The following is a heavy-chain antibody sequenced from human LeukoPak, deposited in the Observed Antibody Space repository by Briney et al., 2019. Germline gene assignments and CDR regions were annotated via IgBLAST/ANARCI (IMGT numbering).Heavy chain of an antibody. D-gene: IGHD3-3*01. Sequence: SETLSLTCTVSGGSISSSSYYWGWIRQPPGKGLEWIGSIYYSGSTYYNPSLKSRVTISVDTSKNQFSLKLSSVTAADTAVYYCARTGLRFLEWLRNDAFDIWGQGTMVTVSS. V-gene: IGHV4-39*07. CDR1: GGSISSSSYY. J-gene: IGHJ3*02. CDR3: ARTGLRFLEWLRNDAFDI. CDR2: IYYSGST.